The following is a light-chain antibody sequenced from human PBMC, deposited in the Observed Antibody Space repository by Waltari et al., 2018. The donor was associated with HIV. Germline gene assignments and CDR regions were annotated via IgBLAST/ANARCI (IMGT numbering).Light chain of an antibody. V-gene: IGKV2-28*01. CDR3: MQALQSPLA. CDR2: LGS. J-gene: IGKJ4*01. Sequence: DIVMTQSPLSLPVTPGEPASISCRSSQSLLHSKGYNYLDWYLQKPGQSPQLLIYLGSNRASGVPDRFSGSGSGTDFTLTISRVEAEDVGVYYCMQALQSPLAFGRGTKVEIK. CDR1: QSLLHSKGYNY.